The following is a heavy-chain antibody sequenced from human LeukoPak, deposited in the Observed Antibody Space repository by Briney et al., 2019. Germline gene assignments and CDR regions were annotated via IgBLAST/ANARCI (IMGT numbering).Heavy chain of an antibody. Sequence: ASVKVSCKASGYTFTAYYIHWVRQAPGQGLEWMGWINANSGGTDYAQKFQGRVTMTRDTSISTAYMELSRLRSDDTAVYYCARGNEVRGVIIFQKNWFDPWGQGTLVTVSS. CDR3: ARGNEVRGVIIFQKNWFDP. J-gene: IGHJ5*02. CDR2: INANSGGT. D-gene: IGHD3-10*01. V-gene: IGHV1-2*02. CDR1: GYTFTAYY.